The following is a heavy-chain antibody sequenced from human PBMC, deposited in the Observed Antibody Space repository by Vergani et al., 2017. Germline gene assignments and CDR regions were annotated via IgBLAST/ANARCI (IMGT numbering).Heavy chain of an antibody. D-gene: IGHD4-11*01. J-gene: IGHJ4*02. CDR1: GFTFSHYS. CDR3: AKEDYSNYEIDY. CDR2: ISGNNDDV. Sequence: EVQMVESGGGLVKPGGSLRLSCVASGFTFSHYSMNWVRQAPGKGLEWVSSISGNNDDVYYADSVKGRFTISRDNAKNSLYLDMSSLRAEDTAVYYCAKEDYSNYEIDYWGQGTLVTVSS. V-gene: IGHV3-21*01.